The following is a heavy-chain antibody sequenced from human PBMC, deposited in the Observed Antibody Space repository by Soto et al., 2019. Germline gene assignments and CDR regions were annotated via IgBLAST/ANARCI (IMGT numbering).Heavy chain of an antibody. CDR1: GYTFTSYD. V-gene: IGHV1-69*13. CDR2: IIPISGNA. Sequence: SVKVSCKASGYTFTSYDINWVRQATGQGLEWMGGIIPISGNANYAQKFQGRVTITANESTSTAYMELSSLRSEDTAVYYCARELRYYYDSSGYYRLDYWGQGTLVTVSS. CDR3: ARELRYYYDSSGYYRLDY. D-gene: IGHD3-22*01. J-gene: IGHJ4*02.